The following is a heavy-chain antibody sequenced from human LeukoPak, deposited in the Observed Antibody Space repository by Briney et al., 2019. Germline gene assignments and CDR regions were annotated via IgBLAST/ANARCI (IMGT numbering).Heavy chain of an antibody. J-gene: IGHJ3*02. CDR1: GFIFSSYS. CDR3: AREPHNWNYVAFDI. D-gene: IGHD1-7*01. V-gene: IGHV3-48*01. CDR2: ISSSSSTI. Sequence: GGSLRLSCAASGFIFSSYSMNWVRQAPGKGLEWVSYISSSSSTIYYADSVKGRFTISRDNAKNSLYLQMNSLRAEDTAVYYCAREPHNWNYVAFDIWGQGTMVTVSS.